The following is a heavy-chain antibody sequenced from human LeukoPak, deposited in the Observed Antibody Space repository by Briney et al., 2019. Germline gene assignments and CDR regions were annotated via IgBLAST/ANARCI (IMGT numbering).Heavy chain of an antibody. CDR2: INPNSGGT. D-gene: IGHD3-3*01. CDR1: GYTFTSYS. J-gene: IGHJ4*02. V-gene: IGHV1-2*02. Sequence: ASVKVSCKASGYTFTSYSISWVRQAPGQGLEWMGWINPNSGGTNYAQKFQGRVTMTRDTSISTAYMELSRLRSDDTAVYYCARGGYYDFWSGYPGYFDYWGQGTLVTVSS. CDR3: ARGGYYDFWSGYPGYFDY.